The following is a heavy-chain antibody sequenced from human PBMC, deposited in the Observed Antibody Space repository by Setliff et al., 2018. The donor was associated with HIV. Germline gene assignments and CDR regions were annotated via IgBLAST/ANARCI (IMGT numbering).Heavy chain of an antibody. V-gene: IGHV1-18*01. D-gene: IGHD3-16*01. CDR2: ISAYNGNT. CDR3: ATVGVPRGPTPISEYFQH. J-gene: IGHJ1*01. CDR1: GYTFTSYG. Sequence: ASVKVSCKASGYTFTSYGISWVRQAPGQGLEWMGWISAYNGNTHYAQKLQGRVTMTTDTSTSTAYMELRSLRSEDTAVYYCATVGVPRGPTPISEYFQHWGQGTLVTVSS.